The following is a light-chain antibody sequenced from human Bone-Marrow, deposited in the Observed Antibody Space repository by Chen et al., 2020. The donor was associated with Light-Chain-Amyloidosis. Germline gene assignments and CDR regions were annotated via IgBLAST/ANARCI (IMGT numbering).Light chain of an antibody. CDR2: EVT. CDR3: SSYTITNTLV. CDR1: SSDAGGDNH. Sequence: QSALTQPASVSGSPEKSITISCTGTSSDAGGDNHVSWYQQHPDKAPKLMIYEVTNRPSWVPDRFSGSNSDNTASLTISGLQTEDAADYFGSSYTITNTLVFGSGTRVTVL. J-gene: IGLJ1*01. V-gene: IGLV2-14*01.